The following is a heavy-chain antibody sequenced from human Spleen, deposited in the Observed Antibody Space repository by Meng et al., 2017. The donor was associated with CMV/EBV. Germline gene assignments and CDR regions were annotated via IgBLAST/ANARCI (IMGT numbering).Heavy chain of an antibody. CDR1: GFTFSDYY. Sequence: GESLKISCAASGFTFSDYYMSWIRQAPGKGLEWVSYISSSGSTIYYADSVKGRFTISRDNAKNSLYLQMNSLRAEDTAVYYCARDANWGSGGNYYYYGMDVWGQGTTVTVSS. V-gene: IGHV3-11*04. J-gene: IGHJ6*02. CDR2: ISSSGSTI. D-gene: IGHD7-27*01. CDR3: ARDANWGSGGNYYYYGMDV.